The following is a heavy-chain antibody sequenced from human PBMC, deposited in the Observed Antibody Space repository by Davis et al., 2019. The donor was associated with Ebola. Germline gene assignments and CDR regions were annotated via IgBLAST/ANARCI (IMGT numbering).Heavy chain of an antibody. Sequence: GGSLRLSCTASGFTFSSYDMHWVRQATGKGLEWVSAIGTAGDTYYPGSVKGRFTISRENAKNSLYLQMNSLRAGDTAVYYCARSLNPKLLWFGESIYFDYWGQGTLVTVSS. D-gene: IGHD3-10*01. V-gene: IGHV3-13*01. CDR1: GFTFSSYD. CDR2: IGTAGDT. J-gene: IGHJ4*02. CDR3: ARSLNPKLLWFGESIYFDY.